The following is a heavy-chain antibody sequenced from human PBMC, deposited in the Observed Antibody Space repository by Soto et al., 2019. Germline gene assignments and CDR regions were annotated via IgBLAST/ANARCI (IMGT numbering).Heavy chain of an antibody. J-gene: IGHJ6*02. D-gene: IGHD6-19*01. CDR3: ARDRSSTYYYYGMDL. CDR1: GFSFSRHG. V-gene: IGHV3-30-3*01. Sequence: GGSLRLSCAASGFSFSRHGMHWVRQAPGKGLEWVAVISYDGSNQDYADSVKGRFSISRDNSKNTVYLQMNSLRVEDSAVYYCARDRSSTYYYYGMDLWGQGTTVTVSS. CDR2: ISYDGSNQ.